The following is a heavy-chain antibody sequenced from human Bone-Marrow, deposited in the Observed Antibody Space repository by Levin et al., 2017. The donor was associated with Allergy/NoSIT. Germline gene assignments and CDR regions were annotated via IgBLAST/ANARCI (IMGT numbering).Heavy chain of an antibody. CDR2: ITSTSSYI. CDR1: GFTFSNYN. J-gene: IGHJ4*02. CDR3: AKDLGDWGDY. D-gene: IGHD7-27*01. V-gene: IGHV3-21*01. Sequence: PGGSLRLSCAASGFTFSNYNMNWVRQAPGKGLEWVSSITSTSSYIYYADSVKGRFTISRDNAKNSLYLQMNSLRAEDTAVYYCAKDLGDWGDYWGQGTLVTVSS.